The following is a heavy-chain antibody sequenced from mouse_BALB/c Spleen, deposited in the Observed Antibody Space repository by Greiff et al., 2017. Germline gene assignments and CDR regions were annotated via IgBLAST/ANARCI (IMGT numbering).Heavy chain of an antibody. D-gene: IGHD2-4*01. Sequence: VQLQQSGPGLVKPSQSLSITCTVSGFSLTSYGVHWVRQSPGKGLEWLGVIWSGGSTDYNAAFISRLSISKDNSKSQVFFKMNSLRADDTAIYYCARGGMITRFAYWGQGTLVTVSA. CDR2: IWSGGST. V-gene: IGHV2-4-1*01. CDR1: GFSLTSYG. J-gene: IGHJ3*01. CDR3: ARGGMITRFAY.